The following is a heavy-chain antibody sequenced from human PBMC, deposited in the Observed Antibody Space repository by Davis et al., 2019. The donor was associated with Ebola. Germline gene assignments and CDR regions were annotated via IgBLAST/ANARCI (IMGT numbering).Heavy chain of an antibody. CDR2: ISAYNGNT. CDR3: ARDASGSNYYYYGMDV. D-gene: IGHD6-19*01. CDR1: GYTFTDYG. J-gene: IGHJ6*02. Sequence: AASVKVSCKASGYTFTDYGISWVRQAPGQGLEWMGWISAYNGNTNYAQKLQGRVTMTTDTSTSTAYMELRSLRSDDTAVYYCARDASGSNYYYYGMDVWGQGTTVTVSS. V-gene: IGHV1-18*01.